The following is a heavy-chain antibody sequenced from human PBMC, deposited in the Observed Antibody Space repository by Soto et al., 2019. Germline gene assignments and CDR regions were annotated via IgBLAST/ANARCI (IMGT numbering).Heavy chain of an antibody. D-gene: IGHD3-10*01. J-gene: IGHJ6*03. Sequence: GGSLRLSCAASGFAFSTHGMHWVRQAPGKGLEWVALIWYDGSNKYYADSVKGRFTISRDNSKDTLYLQMNSLRAEDTAVYYCARDRGYYYGSGSYYYYYYMDVWGKGTTVTVSS. CDR2: IWYDGSNK. CDR1: GFAFSTHG. V-gene: IGHV3-33*01. CDR3: ARDRGYYYGSGSYYYYYYMDV.